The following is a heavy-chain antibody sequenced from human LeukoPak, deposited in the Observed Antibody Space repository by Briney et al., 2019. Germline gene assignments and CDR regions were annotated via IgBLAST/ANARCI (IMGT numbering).Heavy chain of an antibody. J-gene: IGHJ4*02. CDR3: ARGSTYYDSSGQVPFDY. CDR1: GFTFSTYS. V-gene: IGHV3-48*01. D-gene: IGHD3-22*01. Sequence: GGSLRLSCAASGFTFSTYSMNWVRQAPGKGLEWVSYISSSSSTIYYADSVKGRFTISRDNAKNSLHLQMNSLRAEDTAVYYCARGSTYYDSSGQVPFDYWGQGTLVTVSS. CDR2: ISSSSSTI.